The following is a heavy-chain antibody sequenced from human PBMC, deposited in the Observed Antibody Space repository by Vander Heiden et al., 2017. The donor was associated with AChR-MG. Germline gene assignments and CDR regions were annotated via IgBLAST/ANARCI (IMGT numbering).Heavy chain of an antibody. D-gene: IGHD3-22*01. CDR1: GYTFTSDG. V-gene: IGHV1-18*01. CDR2: ISAYKGNT. CDR3: ARGGSSGYYGFFDYYGMDV. J-gene: IGHJ6*02. Sequence: QVELVQHGAEAKKHGASVKVSCMDSGYTFTSDGNGWVRHAPGQGREWMVWISAYKGNTNYAREHQGRVTMTTDTSTSTAYMELRSLRSDDTAVYYCARGGSSGYYGFFDYYGMDVWGQGTTVTVSS.